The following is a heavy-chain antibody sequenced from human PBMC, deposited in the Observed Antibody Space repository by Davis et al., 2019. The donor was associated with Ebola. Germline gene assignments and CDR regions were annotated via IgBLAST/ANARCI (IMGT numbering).Heavy chain of an antibody. V-gene: IGHV4-59*08. CDR3: ARHGNRSGYYSWLDP. CDR2: IYYSGST. CDR1: GGSISSYY. J-gene: IGHJ5*02. D-gene: IGHD3-22*01. Sequence: MPSETLSLTCTVSGGSISSYYWSWIRQPPGKGLEWIGYIYYSGSTNYNPSLKSRVTISVDTSKNQSPLKLSSVTAADTAVYYCARHGNRSGYYSWLDPWGQGTLVTVSS.